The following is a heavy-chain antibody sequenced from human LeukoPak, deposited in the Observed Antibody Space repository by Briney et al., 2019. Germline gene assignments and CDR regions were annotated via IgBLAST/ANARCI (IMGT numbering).Heavy chain of an antibody. Sequence: GSLRLSCAASGFTFSNAWMSWVRQAPGKGLEWVGRIKSKTDGGTTDYAAPVKGRFTISRYDSKNTLYLQMNSLEARDTAGYYCSTELGWEGLGSPDYWGQGTLVSVSS. J-gene: IGHJ4*02. CDR3: STELGWEGLGSPDY. CDR1: GFTFSNAW. D-gene: IGHD2-21*01. V-gene: IGHV3-15*01. CDR2: IKSKTDGGTT.